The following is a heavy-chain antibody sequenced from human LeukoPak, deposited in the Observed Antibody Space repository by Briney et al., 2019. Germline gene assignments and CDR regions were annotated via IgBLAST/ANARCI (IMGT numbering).Heavy chain of an antibody. D-gene: IGHD3-3*02. CDR2: VRYDGSNK. CDR1: GFTFSSYG. CDR3: AKGQYLPAFLEGILSFDY. J-gene: IGHJ4*02. V-gene: IGHV3-30*02. Sequence: GGSLRLSCAASGFTFSSYGMHWVRQAPGKGLGWVAFVRYDGSNKYYADSVKGRFTISRDNSKNTLYLQMSSLRAEDTAVYYCAKGQYLPAFLEGILSFDYWGQETLVTVSS.